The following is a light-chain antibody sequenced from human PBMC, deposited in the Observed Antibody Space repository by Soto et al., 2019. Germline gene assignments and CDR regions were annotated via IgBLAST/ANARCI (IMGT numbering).Light chain of an antibody. CDR3: HQYKSYTPYT. CDR2: DAS. CDR1: HSIDTW. J-gene: IGKJ2*01. V-gene: IGKV1-5*01. Sequence: DIQMTQSPSALPASLGDRVTITCRASHSIDTWLAWYQQRPGKAPNLLIYDASSLASGVPSRFSGGGSGTEFTLTISNLQPDDFGTYYCHQYKSYTPYTIGQGTKVEIK.